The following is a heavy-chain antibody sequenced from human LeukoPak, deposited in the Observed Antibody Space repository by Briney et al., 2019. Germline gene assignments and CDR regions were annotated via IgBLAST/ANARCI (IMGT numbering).Heavy chain of an antibody. Sequence: SVKVSCKASGGTFSSYAISWVRQAPGQGLEWMGGIVPIFGTANYAQKFQGRVTITADESTSTAYMELSSLRSEDTAVYYCASSLKTIFGVVTYYYYGMDVWGQGTTVTVSS. D-gene: IGHD3-3*01. CDR1: GGTFSSYA. CDR2: IVPIFGTA. J-gene: IGHJ6*02. V-gene: IGHV1-69*13. CDR3: ASSLKTIFGVVTYYYYGMDV.